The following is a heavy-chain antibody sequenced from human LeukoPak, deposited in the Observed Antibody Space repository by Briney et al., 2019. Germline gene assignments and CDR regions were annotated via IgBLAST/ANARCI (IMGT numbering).Heavy chain of an antibody. J-gene: IGHJ4*02. Sequence: PGGSLRLSCTASGFTFSSYSMSWVRQAPGKGLEWVSVISGSGGSTFYGDSVKGRFTISRDNSKSTLYLRMNSLRAEDTAVYYCAKDGVVTITFEYWGQGTLVTVSS. CDR2: ISGSGGST. CDR3: AKDGVVTITFEY. D-gene: IGHD3-16*01. V-gene: IGHV3-23*01. CDR1: GFTFSSYS.